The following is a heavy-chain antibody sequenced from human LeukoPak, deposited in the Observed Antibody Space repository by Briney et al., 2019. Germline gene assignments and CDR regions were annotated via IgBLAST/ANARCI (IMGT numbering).Heavy chain of an antibody. Sequence: KLVDSLKISCKGSGYDFTTYWIGWVRQMPGKGLEWMGIIYPGDSDTRYSPSFQGQVTISADKSISTAYLQWSSLKASDTAMYYCARGGGHSIAAAGDYWGQGTLVTVSS. CDR2: IYPGDSDT. V-gene: IGHV5-51*01. J-gene: IGHJ4*02. CDR3: ARGGGHSIAAAGDY. D-gene: IGHD6-13*01. CDR1: GYDFTTYW.